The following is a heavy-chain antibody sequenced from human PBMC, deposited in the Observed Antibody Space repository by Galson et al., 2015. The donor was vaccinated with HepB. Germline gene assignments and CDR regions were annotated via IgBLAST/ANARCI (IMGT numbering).Heavy chain of an antibody. J-gene: IGHJ5*02. Sequence: QVQLQESGPGLVKPSETLSLTCTVSGVSISNYFCMWVRQPAGKGLEWIGRISTSGSSNYNPSLQSRVTMSVDTSKNQFSLKVTSVTAADTAVYYCAGSDSTGWNWFDPWGRGTLVAVSS. CDR3: AGSDSTGWNWFDP. V-gene: IGHV4-4*07. D-gene: IGHD3-22*01. CDR1: GVSISNYF. CDR2: ISTSGSS.